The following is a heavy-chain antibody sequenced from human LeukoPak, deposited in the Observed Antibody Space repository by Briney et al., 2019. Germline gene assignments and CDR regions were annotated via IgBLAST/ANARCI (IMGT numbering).Heavy chain of an antibody. V-gene: IGHV4-59*08. J-gene: IGHJ4*02. CDR3: ARHADGDSLYYFDY. D-gene: IGHD4-17*01. Sequence: SETLSLTCTVSSGSISSYHWSWIRQPPGTGLEWVGYIFYSGSTNYNPSLKSRVTISVDTSKNQFSLKLSSVTAADTAVYYCARHADGDSLYYFDYWGQGTLVTVSS. CDR1: SGSISSYH. CDR2: IFYSGST.